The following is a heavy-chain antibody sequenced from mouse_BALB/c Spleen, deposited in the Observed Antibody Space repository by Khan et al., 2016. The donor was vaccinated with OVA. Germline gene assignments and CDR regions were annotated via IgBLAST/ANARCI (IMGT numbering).Heavy chain of an antibody. V-gene: IGHV5-17*02. D-gene: IGHD4-1*01. CDR2: ISSGSSTI. CDR3: ARESNIDY. Sequence: EVELVESGGGLVQPGGSRKLSCAASGFTFSRFGMHWVRQAPEKGLEWVAYISSGSSTIYYADTVKGRFTISRDNPKNTLFLQMTSLRTEDTAMYYGARESNIDYWGQGTTLTVSS. CDR1: GFTFSRFG. J-gene: IGHJ2*01.